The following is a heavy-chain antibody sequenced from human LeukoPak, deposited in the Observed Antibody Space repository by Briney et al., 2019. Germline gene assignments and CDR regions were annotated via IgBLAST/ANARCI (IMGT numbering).Heavy chain of an antibody. CDR3: ARGEIVVGSYYYYGMDV. CDR1: VVSISSYY. CDR2: IYYSGST. D-gene: IGHD2-21*01. J-gene: IGHJ6*02. Sequence: PSETLSLTCTVSVVSISSYYWSWIRPPPGKGLEWIGYIYYSGSTNYNPSLKSRVTISVDTSKNQFSLKLSSVTAADTAVYYCARGEIVVGSYYYYGMDVWGQGTTVTVSS. V-gene: IGHV4-59*01.